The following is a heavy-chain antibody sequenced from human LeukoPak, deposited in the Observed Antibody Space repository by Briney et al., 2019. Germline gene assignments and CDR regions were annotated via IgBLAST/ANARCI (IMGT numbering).Heavy chain of an antibody. CDR1: GFILTTYD. CDR2: ISGSDSSI. V-gene: IGHV3-48*01. J-gene: IGHJ4*02. Sequence: TGGSLRLSCAASGFILTTYDMNWVRQAPGKGLEWVSFISGSDSSIYYADSVKGRFIISRDNAKNALYLQMNSLRAEDTAVYYCARRLDSWGQGTLVTVSS. CDR3: ARRLDS.